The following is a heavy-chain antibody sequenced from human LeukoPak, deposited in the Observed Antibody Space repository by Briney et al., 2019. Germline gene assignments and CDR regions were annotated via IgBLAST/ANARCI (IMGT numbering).Heavy chain of an antibody. Sequence: ASVKVSCKASVYTFTSYDINWVRQATGQGLEWMGWMNPNSGNTGYARKFQGRVTMTGNTSISTAYMELSSLRSEDTAVYYCARAPEWGKANYYYYMDVWGKGTTVTVSS. D-gene: IGHD1-26*01. CDR2: MNPNSGNT. J-gene: IGHJ6*03. CDR1: VYTFTSYD. CDR3: ARAPEWGKANYYYYMDV. V-gene: IGHV1-8*01.